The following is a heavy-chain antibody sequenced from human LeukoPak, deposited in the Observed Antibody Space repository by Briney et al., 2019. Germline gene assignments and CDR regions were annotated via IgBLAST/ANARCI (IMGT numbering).Heavy chain of an antibody. J-gene: IGHJ4*02. V-gene: IGHV3-48*03. CDR1: RFYFSTYD. CDR2: IDSSANTT. D-gene: IGHD5-12*01. CDR3: ASAHGGSGYDRPFDY. Sequence: GGSRRLSCTASRFYFSTYDMNWVRQVPGKGLEWISYIDSSANTTYYAGSVQGRFTISRDNAKNSLYLQMRSLRVEDTAFYYCASAHGGSGYDRPFDYWGQGTLVTVSS.